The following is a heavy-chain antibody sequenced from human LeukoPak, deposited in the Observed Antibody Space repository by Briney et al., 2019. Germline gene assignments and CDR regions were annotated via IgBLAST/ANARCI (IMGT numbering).Heavy chain of an antibody. CDR2: IIPISGIA. CDR3: ARDLAVAGTLDGMDV. Sequence: PAASVKVSCKASGGTFSSYAISWVRQAPGQGLEWMGRIIPISGIANYAQKFQGRVTITADKSTSTAYMELSSLRSEDTAVYYCARDLAVAGTLDGMDVWGQGTTVTVSS. CDR1: GGTFSSYA. D-gene: IGHD6-19*01. V-gene: IGHV1-69*04. J-gene: IGHJ6*02.